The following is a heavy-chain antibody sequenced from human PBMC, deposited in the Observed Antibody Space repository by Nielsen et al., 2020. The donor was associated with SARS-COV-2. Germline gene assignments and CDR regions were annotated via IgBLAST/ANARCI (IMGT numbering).Heavy chain of an antibody. CDR3: ASGADYAAYGGDPDYGMDV. D-gene: IGHD4-23*01. Sequence: GESLKISRKGSGYSFTSYWIGWVRQMLGKGLEWMGIIYPGDSDTRYSPSFQGQVTISADKSISTAYLQWSSLKASDTAMYYCASGADYAAYGGDPDYGMDVWGQGTTVTVSS. J-gene: IGHJ6*02. V-gene: IGHV5-51*01. CDR2: IYPGDSDT. CDR1: GYSFTSYW.